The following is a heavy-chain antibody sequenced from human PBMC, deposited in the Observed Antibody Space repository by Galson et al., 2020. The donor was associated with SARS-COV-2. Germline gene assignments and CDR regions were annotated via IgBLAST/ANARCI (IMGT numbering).Heavy chain of an antibody. CDR1: GFSLSTSGVG. J-gene: IGHJ4*02. CDR2: IYWNDDK. CDR3: ARTSTTSYYETSGYFH. V-gene: IGHV2-5*01. Sequence: ESGPTLVKPTQTLTLTCTFSGFSLSTSGVGVGWIRQPPGEALEWLALIYWNDDKHYTPSLKSRLTITKDTSKNQVVLTLTNVDPVDTATYYCARTSTTSYYETSGYFHWGQGTLVTVSS. D-gene: IGHD3-22*01.